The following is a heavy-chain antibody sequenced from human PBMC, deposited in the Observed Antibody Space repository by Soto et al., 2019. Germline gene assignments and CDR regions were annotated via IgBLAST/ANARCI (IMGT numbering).Heavy chain of an antibody. D-gene: IGHD3-10*01. V-gene: IGHV3-30-3*01. Sequence: QVQLVEAGGGVVQPGTSQRLSCAASGFTFISYAMHWVRQAPGKRLEWVAVISFDGSTEYYADSVKCRLTISRDNSKQTVCLEMNSHRSEDTAVYDCARSRHGSGTYTYFYYGLDVGGQGTTFTVSS. CDR1: GFTFISYA. CDR2: ISFDGSTE. J-gene: IGHJ6*02. CDR3: ARSRHGSGTYTYFYYGLDV.